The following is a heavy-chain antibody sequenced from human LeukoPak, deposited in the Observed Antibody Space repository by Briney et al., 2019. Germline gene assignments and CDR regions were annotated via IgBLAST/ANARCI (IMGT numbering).Heavy chain of an antibody. Sequence: SVKVSCKASGGTFSSHAISWVRQAPGQGLEWMGGIIPIFGTANYAQKFQGRVTITTDESTSTAYMELSSLRSEDTAVYYCARDGGIQLWSHYYYYYYMDVWGKGTTVTVSS. CDR2: IIPIFGTA. D-gene: IGHD5-18*01. V-gene: IGHV1-69*05. CDR3: ARDGGIQLWSHYYYYYYMDV. CDR1: GGTFSSHA. J-gene: IGHJ6*03.